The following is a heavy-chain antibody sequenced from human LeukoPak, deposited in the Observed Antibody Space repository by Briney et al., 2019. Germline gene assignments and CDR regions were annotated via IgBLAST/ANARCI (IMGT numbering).Heavy chain of an antibody. D-gene: IGHD3-3*01. CDR1: GGTFSSYA. J-gene: IGHJ5*02. V-gene: IGHV1-69*05. CDR2: IIPIFGTA. Sequence: SVKVSCKASGGTFSSYAISWVRQAPGQGLEWMGGIIPIFGTANYAQKFQGRVTITTDESTSTAYMELSSLRSEDTAVYYCAREGIFGVVLTSWFDPWGQGTLVTVSS. CDR3: AREGIFGVVLTSWFDP.